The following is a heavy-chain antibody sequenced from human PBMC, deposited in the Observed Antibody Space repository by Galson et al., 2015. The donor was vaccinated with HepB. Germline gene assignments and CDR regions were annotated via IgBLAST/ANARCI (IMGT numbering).Heavy chain of an antibody. CDR2: ISYDGSNK. Sequence: SLRLSCAASGFTFSSYAMHWVRQAPGQGLEWVAVISYDGSNKYYADSVKGRFTITRDNSKNTLYLQMNSLRAEDTAVYYCARAEDIVVVPAARFDYWGQGTLVTVSS. D-gene: IGHD2-2*01. CDR1: GFTFSSYA. J-gene: IGHJ4*02. CDR3: ARAEDIVVVPAARFDY. V-gene: IGHV3-30-3*01.